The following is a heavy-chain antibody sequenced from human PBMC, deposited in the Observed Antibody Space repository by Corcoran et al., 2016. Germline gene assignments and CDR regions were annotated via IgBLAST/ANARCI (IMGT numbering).Heavy chain of an antibody. CDR1: GFSFSIYG. D-gene: IGHD1-26*01. J-gene: IGHJ6*02. Sequence: QVQLVESGGGVVQPGRSRRLSCAASGFSFSIYGVHWVRQAPGKGLEWVAIISYDGSNKYYADSVKGRFTISRDNSKNTLYLQMNSLTAEDTGVYYWAKDRGPEGELVPYGMDVWGQGTTVTVSS. V-gene: IGHV3-30*18. CDR3: AKDRGPEGELVPYGMDV. CDR2: ISYDGSNK.